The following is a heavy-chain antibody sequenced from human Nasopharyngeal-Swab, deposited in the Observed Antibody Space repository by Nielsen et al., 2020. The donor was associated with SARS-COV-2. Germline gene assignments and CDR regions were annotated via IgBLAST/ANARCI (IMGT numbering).Heavy chain of an antibody. CDR2: IYYSGST. J-gene: IGHJ5*02. Sequence: WIRQPPGKGLEWIGYIYYSGSTNYNPSLKSRVTISVDTSKNQFSLKLSSVTAADTAVYYCAKGYSSGWWEGATADWFDPWGQGTLVTVSS. V-gene: IGHV4-61*06. D-gene: IGHD6-19*01. CDR3: AKGYSSGWWEGATADWFDP.